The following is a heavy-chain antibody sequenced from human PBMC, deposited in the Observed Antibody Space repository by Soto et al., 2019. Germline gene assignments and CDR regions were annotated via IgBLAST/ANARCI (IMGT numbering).Heavy chain of an antibody. CDR2: ISGSGGST. J-gene: IGHJ6*02. CDR3: AKDLWGFGEDDEGSHGMDV. CDR1: GFTFSSYA. Sequence: EVQLLESGGGLVQPGGSLRLSCAASGFTFSSYAMSWVRQAPGKGLEWVSAISGSGGSTYYADSVKGRFTISRDNSKNTLYLQMNSLRAEDTAVYYCAKDLWGFGEDDEGSHGMDVWGQGTTVTVSS. V-gene: IGHV3-23*01. D-gene: IGHD3-10*01.